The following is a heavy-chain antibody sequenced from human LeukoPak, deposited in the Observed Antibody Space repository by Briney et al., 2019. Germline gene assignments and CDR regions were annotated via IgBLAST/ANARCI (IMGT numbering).Heavy chain of an antibody. V-gene: IGHV5-51*01. Sequence: GESLQISCTGSGYTFSSYLIGWVRQMPGKGLEWMGFIFPADSHTTYSPSFQGQVTISADKSVSTAYLQWSSLKASDTAMYYCASSLYSYYESRHDAFDIWGQGTMVTVSS. CDR2: IFPADSHT. J-gene: IGHJ3*02. CDR3: ASSLYSYYESRHDAFDI. D-gene: IGHD3-22*01. CDR1: GYTFSSYL.